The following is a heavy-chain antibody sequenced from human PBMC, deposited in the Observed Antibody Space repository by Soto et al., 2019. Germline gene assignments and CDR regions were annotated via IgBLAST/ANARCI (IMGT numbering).Heavy chain of an antibody. J-gene: IGHJ5*02. V-gene: IGHV1-18*01. CDR2: INTYNGNR. CDR3: ERDRLRGYDSSGFYA. D-gene: IGHD3-22*01. CDR1: GYSFSSYG. Sequence: QVQLVQSGAELRKPGASVKVSCKASGYSFSSYGINWVRQAPGQGLEWMGWINTYNGNRNYAQKFEDRVTMTTATSTNTVYMELRSLKSDDTAIYYYERDRLRGYDSSGFYAWGQGTLVTGSS.